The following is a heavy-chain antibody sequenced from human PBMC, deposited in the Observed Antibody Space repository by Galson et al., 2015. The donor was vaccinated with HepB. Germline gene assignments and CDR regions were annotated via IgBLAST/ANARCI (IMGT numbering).Heavy chain of an antibody. D-gene: IGHD6-13*01. CDR2: IIPIFGTA. CDR1: GGTFSSYA. Sequence: SVKVSCKASGGTFSSYAISWVRQAPGQGLEWMGGIIPIFGTANYAQKFQGRVTITADESTSTAYMELSSLRSEDTAVYYCARGSGIAAAGSQYFDYWGQGTLVTVSS. J-gene: IGHJ4*02. V-gene: IGHV1-69*13. CDR3: ARGSGIAAAGSQYFDY.